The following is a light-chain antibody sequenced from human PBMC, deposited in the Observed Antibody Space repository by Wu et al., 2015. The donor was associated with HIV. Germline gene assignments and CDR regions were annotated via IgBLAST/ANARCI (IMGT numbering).Light chain of an antibody. J-gene: IGKJ4*01. V-gene: IGKV3-15*01. Sequence: EIVMTQSPTSLSVSPGGRATLSCRASQSISDKLAWYQQRPGQAPILLIYGASTRATGIPARFSGSGSGTEFTLTISSIQSEDSAIYYCQHYNKIPPLTFGGGTKVEIK. CDR3: QHYNKIPPLT. CDR2: GAS. CDR1: QSISDK.